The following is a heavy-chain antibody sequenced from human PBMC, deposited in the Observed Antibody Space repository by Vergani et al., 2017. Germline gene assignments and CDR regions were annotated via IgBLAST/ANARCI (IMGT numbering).Heavy chain of an antibody. CDR2: INPNSGGT. V-gene: IGHV1-2*02. Sequence: QVQLVQSGAEVKKPGASVQVSCKASGYTFTGYYMHWVRQPPGQGLEWMGWINPNSGGTNDAQKFQGRVTMTRATSISTAYMELSRLRSDDTAVYYCARFVSSGYEYYYYMDVWGKGTTVTVSS. CDR3: ARFVSSGYEYYYYMDV. D-gene: IGHD6-13*01. CDR1: GYTFTGYY. J-gene: IGHJ6*03.